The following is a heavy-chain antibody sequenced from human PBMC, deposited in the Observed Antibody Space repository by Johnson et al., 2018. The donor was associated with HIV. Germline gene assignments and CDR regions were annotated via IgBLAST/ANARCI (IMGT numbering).Heavy chain of an antibody. J-gene: IGHJ3*02. Sequence: QVQLVESGGGVVQPGGSLRLSCAASGFTFTSYGMHWVRQAPGKGLEWVAVISYDGSNKYYADSVKGRFTISRDNSKNTLYLQMNSLKTEDTAVYYCTTLWGSPDAFDIWGQGTMVTVSS. D-gene: IGHD3-16*01. CDR3: TTLWGSPDAFDI. CDR1: GFTFTSYG. V-gene: IGHV3-30*19. CDR2: ISYDGSNK.